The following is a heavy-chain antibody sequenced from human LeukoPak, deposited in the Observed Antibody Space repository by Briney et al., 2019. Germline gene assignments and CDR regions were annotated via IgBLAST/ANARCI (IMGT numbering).Heavy chain of an antibody. Sequence: ASVKVSCKASGYTFVDYYLYWVRQAPGQGLEWMGWLNPRSGATNYAQKFQARVTMTRDTSINTAYMELSRLRSDDTAVYYCAGDHRRGSTGYDMPADWGQGTLVTVSS. CDR2: LNPRSGAT. J-gene: IGHJ4*02. D-gene: IGHD5-12*01. V-gene: IGHV1-2*02. CDR3: AGDHRRGSTGYDMPAD. CDR1: GYTFVDYY.